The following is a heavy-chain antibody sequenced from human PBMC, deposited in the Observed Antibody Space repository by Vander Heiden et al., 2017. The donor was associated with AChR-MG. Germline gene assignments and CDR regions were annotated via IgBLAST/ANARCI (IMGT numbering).Heavy chain of an antibody. J-gene: IGHJ6*03. Sequence: QVQLVESGGGVVQPGRSLRLSCAASGFPFSSYGMHWVRQAPGKGLEWVAVIWYDGSNKYYADSVKGRFTISRDNSKNTLYLQMNSLRAEDTAVYYCARGATRYYYMDVWGKGTTVTVSS. V-gene: IGHV3-33*01. CDR3: ARGATRYYYMDV. CDR1: GFPFSSYG. D-gene: IGHD2-15*01. CDR2: IWYDGSNK.